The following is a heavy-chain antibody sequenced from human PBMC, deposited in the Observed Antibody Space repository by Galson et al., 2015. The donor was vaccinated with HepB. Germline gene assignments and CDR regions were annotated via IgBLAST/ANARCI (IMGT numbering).Heavy chain of an antibody. J-gene: IGHJ6*02. CDR2: ISSSSSYI. D-gene: IGHD2-2*01. CDR1: GFTFSSYA. V-gene: IGHV3-21*01. Sequence: SLRLSCAASGFTFSSYAMSWVRQAPGKGLEWVSSISSSSSYIYYADSVKGRFTIPRDNAKNSLYLQMNSLRAEDTAVYYCARDHHCSSTSCYYYYGMDVWGQGTTVTVSS. CDR3: ARDHHCSSTSCYYYYGMDV.